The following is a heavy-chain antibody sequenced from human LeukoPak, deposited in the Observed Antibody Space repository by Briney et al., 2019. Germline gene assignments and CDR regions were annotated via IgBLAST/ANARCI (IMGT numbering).Heavy chain of an antibody. Sequence: SNKYYADSVKGRFTISRDNSKNTLFLQMNSLRLEDTAVYYCARDDPRSGAYYWGQGTLVTVSS. CDR3: ARDDPRSGAYY. D-gene: IGHD7-27*01. J-gene: IGHJ4*02. CDR2: SNK. V-gene: IGHV3-30*03.